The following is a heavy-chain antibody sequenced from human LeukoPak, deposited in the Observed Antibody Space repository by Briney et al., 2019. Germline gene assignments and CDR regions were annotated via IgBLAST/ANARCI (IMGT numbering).Heavy chain of an antibody. CDR3: ARGPGSSGGAYVGDY. CDR2: ISIDGSTT. Sequence: GGSLRLSCVGSGFTFSSYWMHWVRQGPGKGLEWVSRISIDGSTTTYADSVKGRFSISRDNAKSTLYLQMNSLRAEDTAVYYCARGPGSSGGAYVGDYWGHGTLVTVSS. CDR1: GFTFSSYW. D-gene: IGHD3-22*01. V-gene: IGHV3-74*01. J-gene: IGHJ4*01.